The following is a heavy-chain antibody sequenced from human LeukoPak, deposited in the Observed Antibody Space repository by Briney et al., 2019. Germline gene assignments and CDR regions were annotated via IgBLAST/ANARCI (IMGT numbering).Heavy chain of an antibody. D-gene: IGHD6-13*01. V-gene: IGHV3-7*04. Sequence: GGSLRLSCAASGFTFSSYWMSWVRQAPGKGLEWVANIKQDGSERYYVDSVKGRFTISRDNAKNSLYLQMNSLRAEDTAVYYRARDWAGYSSSWYSGFDYWGQGTLVTVSS. J-gene: IGHJ4*02. CDR2: IKQDGSER. CDR3: ARDWAGYSSSWYSGFDY. CDR1: GFTFSSYW.